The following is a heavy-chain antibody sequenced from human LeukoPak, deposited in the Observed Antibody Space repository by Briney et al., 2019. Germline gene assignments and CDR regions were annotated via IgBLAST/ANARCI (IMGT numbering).Heavy chain of an antibody. Sequence: TGGSLRLSCAASGFTFSSYGMNWVRQAPGKGLEWASYISSSGSTIYYADSVKGRFTISRDNAKNSLYLQMNSLTAEDTAVYYCARDRWRVDRSGYYSAFDAFDIWGPGTMVTVSS. V-gene: IGHV3-48*04. CDR2: ISSSGSTI. J-gene: IGHJ3*02. CDR3: ARDRWRVDRSGYYSAFDAFDI. D-gene: IGHD3-22*01. CDR1: GFTFSSYG.